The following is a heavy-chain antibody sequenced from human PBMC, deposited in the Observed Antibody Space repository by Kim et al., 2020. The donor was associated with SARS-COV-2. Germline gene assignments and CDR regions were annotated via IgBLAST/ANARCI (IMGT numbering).Heavy chain of an antibody. CDR1: GFSVSNFY. D-gene: IGHD5-18*01. CDR2: IWRGGDT. V-gene: IGHV3-66*01. Sequence: GGSLRLSCAASGFSVSNFYMTWVRQAPGKGLEWVSVIWRGGDTFYADSVRGRFTNSTDTFKNTLYQQMNSLRAEDTGVYYCTRDQVDGYWSWGQGTLVTVSS. CDR3: TRDQVDGYWS. J-gene: IGHJ5*02.